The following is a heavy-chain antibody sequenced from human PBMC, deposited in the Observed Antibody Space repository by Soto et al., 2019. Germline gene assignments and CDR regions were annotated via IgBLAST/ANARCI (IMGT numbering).Heavy chain of an antibody. V-gene: IGHV3-23*01. CDR2: ISGSGGST. J-gene: IGHJ4*02. D-gene: IGHD6-13*01. Sequence: GGFLRLSCAASGFTFSSYAMSWVRQAPGKGLEWVSAISGSGGSTYYADSVKGRFTISRDNSKNTLYLQMNSLRAEDTAVYYCAKDSHVGPWEAAGTLWGQGTLVTVSS. CDR3: AKDSHVGPWEAAGTL. CDR1: GFTFSSYA.